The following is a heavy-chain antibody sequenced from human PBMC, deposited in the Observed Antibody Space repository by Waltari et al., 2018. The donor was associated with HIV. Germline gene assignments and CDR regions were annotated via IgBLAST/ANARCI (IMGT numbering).Heavy chain of an antibody. D-gene: IGHD3-16*01. V-gene: IGHV2-5*05. Sequence: HITLKESGPTLVKTPQTLTLTCTFSGFSLSPRGGGVGWIRQPPGKALEWLALIYWDDDKVHGPSLKSRLTITKDTSKAQVVLTMTNMDPVDTATYYCSHRPLTATFDYWGQGTLVTVSS. CDR3: SHRPLTATFDY. CDR1: GFSLSPRGGG. CDR2: IYWDDDK. J-gene: IGHJ4*02.